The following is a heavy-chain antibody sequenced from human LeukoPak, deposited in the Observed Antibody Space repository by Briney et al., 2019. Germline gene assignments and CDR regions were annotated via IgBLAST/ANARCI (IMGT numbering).Heavy chain of an antibody. CDR1: GSTFSSYG. CDR3: AKARDSANYYFDS. J-gene: IGHJ4*02. V-gene: IGHV3-30*02. CDR2: IQDEGISK. Sequence: PGGSLRLSCAASGSTFSSYGMHWVRQAPGKGPEWVAFIQDEGISKNYGDSVKGRFAISRDNFKNTVYLEMTSLTTEDTALYYCAKARDSANYYFDSWGQGTLVTVSS. D-gene: IGHD1-26*01.